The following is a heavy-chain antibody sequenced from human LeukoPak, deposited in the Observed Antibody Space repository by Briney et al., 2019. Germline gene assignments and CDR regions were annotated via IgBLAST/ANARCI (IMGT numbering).Heavy chain of an antibody. Sequence: ASVKVSCKASGYTFTGYSIHWVRQAPGQGLEWMGRINPNSGGTNSAQKFQGRVTMTRDTSISTAYMELSRLRSDDTAVYYCARDLYAVAGTDYWGQGTLVTVSS. D-gene: IGHD6-19*01. J-gene: IGHJ4*02. CDR1: GYTFTGYS. CDR3: ARDLYAVAGTDY. V-gene: IGHV1-2*06. CDR2: INPNSGGT.